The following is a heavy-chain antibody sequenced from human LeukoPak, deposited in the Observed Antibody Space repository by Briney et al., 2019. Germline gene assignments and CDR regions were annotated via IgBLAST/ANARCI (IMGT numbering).Heavy chain of an antibody. Sequence: SETLSLTCAVYGGSFSGYYWSWIRQPPGKGLVWIGEINHSGSTNYNPSLKSRVTISVDTSKNQFSLKLSSVTAADTAVYYCARGPGYRYDDYWGQGTLVTVSS. V-gene: IGHV4-34*01. J-gene: IGHJ4*02. D-gene: IGHD3-9*01. CDR1: GGSFSGYY. CDR2: INHSGST. CDR3: ARGPGYRYDDY.